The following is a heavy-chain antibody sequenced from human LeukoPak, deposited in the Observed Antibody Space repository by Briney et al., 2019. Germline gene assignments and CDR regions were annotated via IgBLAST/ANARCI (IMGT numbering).Heavy chain of an antibody. CDR2: IYYSGSN. CDR3: ARVKGPKRYYYDSSGYYQGDAFDI. Sequence: SETLSLTCTVSGGSISSYYWSWIRQPPGKGLEWIGYIYYSGSNNYNPSLKSRVTISVDTSKNQFSLKLSSVTAADTAVYYCARVKGPKRYYYDSSGYYQGDAFDIWGQGTMVTVSS. CDR1: GGSISSYY. J-gene: IGHJ3*02. D-gene: IGHD3-22*01. V-gene: IGHV4-59*01.